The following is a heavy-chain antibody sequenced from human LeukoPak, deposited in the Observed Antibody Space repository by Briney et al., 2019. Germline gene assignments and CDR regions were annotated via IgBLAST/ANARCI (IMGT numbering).Heavy chain of an antibody. CDR2: INPSGGST. J-gene: IGHJ3*01. D-gene: IGHD3-10*01. Sequence: ASVKVSCKASGYTFTSYYMHWVRQAPGQGLEWMGIINPSGGSTSYARKFQGRVTMTRDTSTSTVYMELSSLRSEDTAVYYCARDLRFGEWKVQVWGQGTMVTVSS. CDR3: ARDLRFGEWKVQV. CDR1: GYTFTSYY. V-gene: IGHV1-46*01.